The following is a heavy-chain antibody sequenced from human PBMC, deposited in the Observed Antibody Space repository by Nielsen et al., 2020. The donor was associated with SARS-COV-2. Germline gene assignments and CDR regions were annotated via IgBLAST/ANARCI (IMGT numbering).Heavy chain of an antibody. Sequence: SVKVSCKASGGTFSSYAISWVRQAPGQGLEWMGGIIPIFGTANYAQKFQGRVTITADESTSTAYMELSSLRSEDTAVYYCARPHSSGWPGGAFDIWGQGTMVTVSS. D-gene: IGHD6-19*01. V-gene: IGHV1-69*13. CDR1: GGTFSSYA. CDR2: IIPIFGTA. CDR3: ARPHSSGWPGGAFDI. J-gene: IGHJ3*02.